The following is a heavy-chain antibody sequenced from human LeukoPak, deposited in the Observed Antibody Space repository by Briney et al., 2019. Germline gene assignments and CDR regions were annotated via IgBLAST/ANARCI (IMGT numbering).Heavy chain of an antibody. CDR2: IYYSGST. J-gene: IGHJ6*02. CDR1: GGSISSGGYY. CDR3: ARGSSSYYYDSSGYYYYYYGMDV. D-gene: IGHD3-22*01. Sequence: RPSQTLSLTYTVSGGSISSGGYYWSWIRQHPGKGLEWIGYIYYSGSTYYNPSLKSRVTISVDTSKNQFSLKLSSVTAADTAVYYCARGSSSYYYDSSGYYYYYYGMDVWGQGTTVTVSS. V-gene: IGHV4-31*03.